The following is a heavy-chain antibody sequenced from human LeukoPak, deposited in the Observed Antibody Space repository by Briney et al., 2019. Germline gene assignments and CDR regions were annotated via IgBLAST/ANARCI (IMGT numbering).Heavy chain of an antibody. CDR1: GFTFSDYA. D-gene: IGHD2-2*01. CDR3: AKLGCTGTICHANY. J-gene: IGHJ4*02. Sequence: GGSVRLSCAASGFTFSDYAMTWVRRTPGKGLEWVSVISGGGDSTDYADSMKGRFTISRDNSKNTLYLQMNSLRAEDTALYYCAKLGCTGTICHANYWGQGTLV. CDR2: ISGGGDST. V-gene: IGHV3-23*01.